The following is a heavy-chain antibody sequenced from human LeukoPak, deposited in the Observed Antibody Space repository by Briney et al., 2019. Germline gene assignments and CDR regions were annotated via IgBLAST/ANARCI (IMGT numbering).Heavy chain of an antibody. Sequence: GGSLRLSCAASGFTFSSYGMHWVRQAPGKGLEWVAVIWYDGSNKYYADSVKGRFTISRDNSKNTLYLQMNSLRAEDAAVYYCAKDPLNYGGHYFDNWGQGTRVTVSS. J-gene: IGHJ4*02. CDR3: AKDPLNYGGHYFDN. CDR2: IWYDGSNK. D-gene: IGHD4-23*01. CDR1: GFTFSSYG. V-gene: IGHV3-33*06.